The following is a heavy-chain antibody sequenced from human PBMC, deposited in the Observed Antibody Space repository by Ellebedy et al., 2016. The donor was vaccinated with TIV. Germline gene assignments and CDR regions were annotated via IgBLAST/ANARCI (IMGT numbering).Heavy chain of an antibody. V-gene: IGHV4-30-4*08. CDR1: GGSISSGDYT. Sequence: MPSETLSLTCTVSGGSISSGDYTWSWIRQPPGKGLEWLGYIYYTGSTDYNPSLKSRATISLDTSKNQFSLRVRSVTAADTAVYYCVRRYSSSWDNFFFDYWGQGTLVTVSS. CDR3: VRRYSSSWDNFFFDY. J-gene: IGHJ4*02. CDR2: IYYTGST. D-gene: IGHD6-13*01.